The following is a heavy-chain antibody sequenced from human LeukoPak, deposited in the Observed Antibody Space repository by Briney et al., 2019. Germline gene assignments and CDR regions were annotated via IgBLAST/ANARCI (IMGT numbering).Heavy chain of an antibody. J-gene: IGHJ4*02. V-gene: IGHV3-30*18. CDR2: ISYDGSNK. CDR1: GFTFSSYG. D-gene: IGHD2-15*01. Sequence: GRSLRPSCAASGFTFSSYGMHWVRQAPGKGLEWVAVISYDGSNKYYADSVKGRFTISRDNSKNTLYLQMNSLRAEDTAVYYCAKAWSVVVAFSTFDYWGQGTLVTVSS. CDR3: AKAWSVVVAFSTFDY.